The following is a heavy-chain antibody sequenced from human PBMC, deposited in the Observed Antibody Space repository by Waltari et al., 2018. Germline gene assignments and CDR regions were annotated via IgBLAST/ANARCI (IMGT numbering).Heavy chain of an antibody. CDR1: GFMFGNHW. J-gene: IGHJ6*02. D-gene: IGHD3-10*01. CDR3: ARILCDGSKCYNGVDV. Sequence: VQLVESGGGVIQSGGSLRLSCAASGFMFGNHWMSWVRQAPGKGRECVANKKQDGTGKNTVNSVKGRFTSFRDNAKNSLFLQMNSLRADDTGVYYCARILCDGSKCYNGVDVWGQGTAVTVSS. CDR2: KKQDGTGK. V-gene: IGHV3-7*01.